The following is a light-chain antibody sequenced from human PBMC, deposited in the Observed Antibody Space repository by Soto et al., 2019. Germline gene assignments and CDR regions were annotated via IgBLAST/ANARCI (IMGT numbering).Light chain of an antibody. CDR1: QDISKN. Sequence: IQMTQSPSSLSASVGDRVTITCQASQDISKNLNWYQQKLGKAPKLLIYDASSLQRGVPSRCSRSGSATHSTFTISSQQPEDVATYYCQQYDNLLPITFGQGTRLEIK. CDR2: DAS. V-gene: IGKV1-33*01. CDR3: QQYDNLLPIT. J-gene: IGKJ5*01.